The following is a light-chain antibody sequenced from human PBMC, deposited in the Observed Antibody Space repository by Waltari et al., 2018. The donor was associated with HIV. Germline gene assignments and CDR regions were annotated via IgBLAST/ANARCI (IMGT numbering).Light chain of an antibody. V-gene: IGKV3-11*01. CDR1: QSVGYY. CDR2: DTS. Sequence: DIVLTQSPVTLSLSLGERATLSCRASQSVGYYLAWYQQKPGQAPRLLIYDTSIRATGIPARFSGSGSGTDFTLTISSLESEDFAVYYCQERSNWPPLTFGGGTKVEIK. J-gene: IGKJ4*01. CDR3: QERSNWPPLT.